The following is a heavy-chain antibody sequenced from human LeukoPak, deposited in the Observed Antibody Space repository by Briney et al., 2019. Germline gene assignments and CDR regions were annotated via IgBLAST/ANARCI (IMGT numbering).Heavy chain of an antibody. CDR2: IKQDGSEK. Sequence: PGGSLRLSCASSGFTFSDYLMSWVRQAPGKGLEWVANIKQDGSEKYYVDSVKGRFTISRHNAKSSLYLQMYSLRAEDTAVYYCARVYGSSAYDSRFAYWGQGTLVTVSS. CDR1: GFTFSDYL. V-gene: IGHV3-7*01. D-gene: IGHD3-22*01. CDR3: ARVYGSSAYDSRFAY. J-gene: IGHJ4*02.